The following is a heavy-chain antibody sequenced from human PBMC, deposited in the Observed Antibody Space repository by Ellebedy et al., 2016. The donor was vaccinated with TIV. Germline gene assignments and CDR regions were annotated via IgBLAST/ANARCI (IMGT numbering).Heavy chain of an antibody. CDR3: ARAGLIVP. CDR1: GFTFSSYG. D-gene: IGHD2-8*01. V-gene: IGHV3-30*03. CDR2: ILSDGSNK. J-gene: IGHJ4*02. Sequence: GESLKISXAASGFTFSSYGMHWVRQAPGKGLEWVALILSDGSNKYYTDSVKGRFTISRDNTRNTLHLQMNSLRSGDTAVYYCARAGLIVPWGQGTLVTVSS.